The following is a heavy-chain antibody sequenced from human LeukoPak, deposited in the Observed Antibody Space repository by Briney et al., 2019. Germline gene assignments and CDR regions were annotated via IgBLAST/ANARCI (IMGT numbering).Heavy chain of an antibody. CDR1: GDSINKYF. Sequence: PSETLSLTCTVSGDSINKYFWSWLRQSPGKGLEWIGYISHSGNTNYNPSLKSRVTISLDKSNNQFSLRLSSVTAADTAVYYRARAGPENLNWRYYIAFWGQGILVTVSS. V-gene: IGHV4-59*01. J-gene: IGHJ4*02. CDR3: ARAGPENLNWRYYIAF. CDR2: ISHSGNT. D-gene: IGHD1-1*01.